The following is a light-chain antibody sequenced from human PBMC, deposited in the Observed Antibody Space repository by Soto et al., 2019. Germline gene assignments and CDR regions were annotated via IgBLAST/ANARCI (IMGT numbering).Light chain of an antibody. CDR3: SAWDDSLNGVV. CDR2: SNN. V-gene: IGLV1-44*01. CDR1: SSNIGSFT. Sequence: QSVLTQSPSASGTPGQRVTISCSGSSSNIGSFTVNWYQQLPGTAPKLLIHSNNQRPLGVPDRFSGSKSGTSATLAISGLRSEDEADYYCSAWDDSLNGVVIGGGTKLTVL. J-gene: IGLJ2*01.